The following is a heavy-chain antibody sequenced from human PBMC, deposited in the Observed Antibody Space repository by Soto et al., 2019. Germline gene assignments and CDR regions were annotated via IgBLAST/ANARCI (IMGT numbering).Heavy chain of an antibody. CDR3: ASGGEWLGPYYFDY. CDR1: GYTFTSYG. D-gene: IGHD6-19*01. Sequence: ASVKVSCKASGYTFTSYGISWVRQAPGQGLEWMGWISAYNGNTNYAQKLQGRVTMTIDTSTSTAYMELRSLRSDDTAVYYCASGGEWLGPYYFDYWGQGTLVTVSS. CDR2: ISAYNGNT. V-gene: IGHV1-18*01. J-gene: IGHJ4*02.